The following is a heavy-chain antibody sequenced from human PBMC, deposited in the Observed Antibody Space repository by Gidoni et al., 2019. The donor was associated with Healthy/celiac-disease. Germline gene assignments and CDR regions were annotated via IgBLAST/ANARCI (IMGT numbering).Heavy chain of an antibody. CDR3: ARTYYYGSGSYCDY. Sequence: QVQLQESGPGLVKPSETLSLTCTVSGGPISSYYWSLIRQPPGKGLDWSVDIYYSGGTNYNPSRKSRVTISVDTSKNQFSRKLSSVTAADTAVYYCARTYYYGSGSYCDYWGQGTLVTVSS. J-gene: IGHJ4*02. CDR2: IYYSGGT. CDR1: GGPISSYY. D-gene: IGHD3-10*01. V-gene: IGHV4-59*01.